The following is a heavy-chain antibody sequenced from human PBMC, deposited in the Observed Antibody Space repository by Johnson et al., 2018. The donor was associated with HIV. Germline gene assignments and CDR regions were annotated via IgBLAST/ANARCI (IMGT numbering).Heavy chain of an antibody. Sequence: VQLVESGGGVVQPGRSLRLSCAASGFSFSSYAMHWVRQAPGKGLEWVSGINWNGGSTGYADSVKGRFTISRDNAKKSLYLQMNSLRAEDTALYYCARDQIAAAGAFDIWGQGTMVTVSS. V-gene: IGHV3-20*04. CDR3: ARDQIAAAGAFDI. CDR1: GFSFSSYA. J-gene: IGHJ3*02. D-gene: IGHD6-13*01. CDR2: INWNGGST.